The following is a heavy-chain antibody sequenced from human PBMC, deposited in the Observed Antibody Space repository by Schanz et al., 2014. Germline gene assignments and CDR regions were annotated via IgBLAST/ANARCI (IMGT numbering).Heavy chain of an antibody. CDR2: IYYSGST. CDR1: GGSISSYY. J-gene: IGHJ3*02. V-gene: IGHV4-59*08. Sequence: QVQLQESGPGLVKPSETLSLTCTVSGGSISSYYWNWIRQPPGKGLEWIGYIYYSGSTKYNPSLKSRVTMSVDTSKKQFSLRLSSVSAADTAVYYCARHVLPYDAFDIWGQGTVVTVSS. CDR3: ARHVLPYDAFDI.